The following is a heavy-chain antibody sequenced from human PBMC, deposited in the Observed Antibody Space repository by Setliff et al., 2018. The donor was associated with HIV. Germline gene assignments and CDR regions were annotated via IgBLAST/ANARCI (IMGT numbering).Heavy chain of an antibody. J-gene: IGHJ4*02. CDR2: FDPQDGET. D-gene: IGHD3-22*01. V-gene: IGHV1-24*01. CDR3: ARGPYYDSNGYHLSSDY. Sequence: ASVKVSCKVSGFTLSEVSIHWVRQAPGKGLEWMGYFDPQDGETGYAQKFQGRVTLTRDTSISTAYMELSSLRSEDTAVYYCARGPYYDSNGYHLSSDYWGQGTLVTVS. CDR1: GFTLSEVS.